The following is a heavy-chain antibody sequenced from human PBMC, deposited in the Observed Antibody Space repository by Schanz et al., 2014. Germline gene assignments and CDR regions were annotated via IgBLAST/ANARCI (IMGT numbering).Heavy chain of an antibody. Sequence: EVRLVESGGGLVQPGGSLRLSCAASGLTFSNHAMNWVRQAPGKGLEWVSVISGSGDDTYYADSVKGRFTISRDNSKNTLYLHMNSLRVEDTAVYYCAKGTSGSYDTNFDYGGQGTLVTVSS. V-gene: IGHV3-23*04. CDR2: ISGSGDDT. D-gene: IGHD1-26*01. CDR3: AKGTSGSYDTNFDY. J-gene: IGHJ4*02. CDR1: GLTFSNHA.